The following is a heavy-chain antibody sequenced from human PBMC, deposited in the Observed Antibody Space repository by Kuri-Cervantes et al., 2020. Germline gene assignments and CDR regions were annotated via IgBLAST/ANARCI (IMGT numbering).Heavy chain of an antibody. CDR3: ARGSPTLSFDY. CDR2: IYSGGST. J-gene: IGHJ4*02. CDR1: GFTVSSNY. D-gene: IGHD3-16*01. V-gene: IGHV3-53*05. Sequence: GGSLRLSCAASGFTVSSNYMSWVRQAPGKGLEWVSVIYSGGSTYYADSVKGRFTISRDNSKNTLYLQMNSLRAEDTAVYYCARGSPTLSFDYWGQGTLVTVSS.